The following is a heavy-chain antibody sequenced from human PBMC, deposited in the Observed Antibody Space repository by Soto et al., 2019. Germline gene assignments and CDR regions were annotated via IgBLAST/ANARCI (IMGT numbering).Heavy chain of an antibody. CDR1: GGSLSGYY. CDR3: ARGQEGVVATH. CDR2: VKDGGHT. J-gene: IGHJ4*02. V-gene: IGHV4-34*01. Sequence: QVQLQQGGAGLLKPSETLSLNCAVTGGSLSGYYWSWIRQPPGKGLEWSGEVKDGGHTNYSPSPRGRVTISSDASSNQSSLRLNSVTAADTGVYYCARGQEGVVATHWDQGSLVTVSS. D-gene: IGHD5-12*01.